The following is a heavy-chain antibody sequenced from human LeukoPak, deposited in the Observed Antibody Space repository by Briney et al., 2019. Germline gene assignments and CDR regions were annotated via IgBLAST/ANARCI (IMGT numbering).Heavy chain of an antibody. V-gene: IGHV1-18*01. D-gene: IGHD3-9*01. CDR3: ATTYYDILTGSGPDFSWFDP. J-gene: IGHJ5*02. Sequence: GASVKVSCKASGYTFTSYGISWVRQAPGQGLEWMGWISAYNGNTNYAQKLQGRVTMTTDTSTSTAYMELGSLRSDDTAVYYCATTYYDILTGSGPDFSWFDPWGQGTLVTVSS. CDR1: GYTFTSYG. CDR2: ISAYNGNT.